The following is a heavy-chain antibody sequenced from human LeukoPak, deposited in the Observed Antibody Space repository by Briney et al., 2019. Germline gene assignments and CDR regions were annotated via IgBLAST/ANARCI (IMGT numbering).Heavy chain of an antibody. CDR1: GHTFTSYG. Sequence: ASVKVSCKASGHTFTSYGISWVRQAPGQGLEWMGWISAYNGSTNYAQKLQGRVTMTTDTSTSTAYMELRSLRSDDTAVYYCAREENYDYTLDYWGQGTLVTVSS. V-gene: IGHV1-18*01. CDR3: AREENYDYTLDY. CDR2: ISAYNGST. D-gene: IGHD3-16*01. J-gene: IGHJ4*02.